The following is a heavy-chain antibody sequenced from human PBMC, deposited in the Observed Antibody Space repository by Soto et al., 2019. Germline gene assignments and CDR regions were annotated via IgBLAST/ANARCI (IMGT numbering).Heavy chain of an antibody. V-gene: IGHV4-30-2*01. D-gene: IGHD3-3*01. CDR2: IYHSGST. Sequence: SETLSLTCAVSGGSISSGGYSWSWIRQPPGKGLEWIGYIYHSGSTYYNPSLKSRVTISVDRSKNQFSLKLSSVTAADTAVYYCARGGRDKYDFWSGYYKSHYYYGMDAWGQGTTVTVSS. CDR1: GGSISSGGYS. J-gene: IGHJ6*02. CDR3: ARGGRDKYDFWSGYYKSHYYYGMDA.